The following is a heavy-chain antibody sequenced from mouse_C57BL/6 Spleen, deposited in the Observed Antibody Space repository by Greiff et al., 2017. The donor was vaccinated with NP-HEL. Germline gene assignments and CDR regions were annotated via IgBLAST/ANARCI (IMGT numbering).Heavy chain of an antibody. J-gene: IGHJ3*01. V-gene: IGHV14-1*01. Sequence: VQLKQSGAELVRPGASVKLSCTASGFNIKDYYMHWVKQRPEQGLEWIGRIDPEDGDTEYAPKFQGKATMTADTSSNTAYLQLRSLTSEDTAVYYCTTYGDSSGYPFAYWGQGTLVTVSA. CDR3: TTYGDSSGYPFAY. D-gene: IGHD3-2*02. CDR2: IDPEDGDT. CDR1: GFNIKDYY.